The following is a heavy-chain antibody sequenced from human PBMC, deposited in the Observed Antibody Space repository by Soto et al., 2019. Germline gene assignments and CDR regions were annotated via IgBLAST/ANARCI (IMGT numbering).Heavy chain of an antibody. Sequence: ASVKVSCKASGYTFTSCGSSWVRQAPGQGLEWMGWISAYNGNTNYAQKLQGRVTMTTDTSTSTAYMELRSLRSDDTAVYYCARDLGTRVGATYRNDYWGQGTLVTVSS. J-gene: IGHJ4*02. D-gene: IGHD1-26*01. CDR3: ARDLGTRVGATYRNDY. V-gene: IGHV1-18*01. CDR1: GYTFTSCG. CDR2: ISAYNGNT.